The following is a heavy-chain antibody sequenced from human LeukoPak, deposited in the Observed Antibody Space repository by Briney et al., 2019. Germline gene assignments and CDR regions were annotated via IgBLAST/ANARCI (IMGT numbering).Heavy chain of an antibody. V-gene: IGHV4-30-2*01. CDR2: IYHRGST. CDR3: ARSYRSGPFYFDY. D-gene: IGHD3-3*01. Sequence: SQTLSLTCAVSGDSISSGGSSWSWIRQPPGKGLEWIGSIYHRGSTYYTPSLKSRVTISVDRSKSQFSLKLSYVTAADTAMYYCARSYRSGPFYFDYWGQGRLVTVSS. J-gene: IGHJ4*02. CDR1: GDSISSGGSS.